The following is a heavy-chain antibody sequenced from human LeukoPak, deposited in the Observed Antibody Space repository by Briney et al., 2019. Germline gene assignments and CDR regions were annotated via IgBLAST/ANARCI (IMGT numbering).Heavy chain of an antibody. CDR3: AKVETSGGANCYALDY. D-gene: IGHD2-2*01. Sequence: GGSLRLSCAASGFTFSSYAMTWVRQAPDKGLEWVSAISGSDGSTYYADSVKGRFTISKDDSQNTLYLQMNSLSAEDTAVYYCAKVETSGGANCYALDYWGQGTLVTVSS. V-gene: IGHV3-23*01. CDR2: ISGSDGST. CDR1: GFTFSSYA. J-gene: IGHJ4*02.